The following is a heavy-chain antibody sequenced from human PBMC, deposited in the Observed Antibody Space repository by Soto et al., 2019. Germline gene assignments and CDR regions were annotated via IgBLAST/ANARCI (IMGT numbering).Heavy chain of an antibody. V-gene: IGHV3-30*03. J-gene: IGHJ6*02. D-gene: IGHD2-2*01. Sequence: PGGSLRLSCAASGFTFSSYGMHWVRQAPGKGLEWVAVISYDGNNKYYGDSVKGRFTISRDNSKNTLYLQMNSLRAEDTAVYYCARDQGNIVVVPAASNYGMDVWGQGTTVTVSS. CDR2: ISYDGNNK. CDR1: GFTFSSYG. CDR3: ARDQGNIVVVPAASNYGMDV.